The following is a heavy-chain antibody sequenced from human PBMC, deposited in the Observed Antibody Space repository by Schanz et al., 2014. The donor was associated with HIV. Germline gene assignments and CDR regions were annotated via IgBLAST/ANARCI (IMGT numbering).Heavy chain of an antibody. J-gene: IGHJ6*02. D-gene: IGHD3-16*01. V-gene: IGHV3-21*01. CDR2: ISSSSTYI. CDR3: ARMEQLIIGYYYGMDV. Sequence: EVQLVESGGGLVQPGGSLRLSCAASGFTFSSYWMHWVRQAPGKGLEWVSSISSSSTYIFYADSVKGRFTISRDNSKNTVYLQMNSLRPEDTAVYYCARMEQLIIGYYYGMDVWGQGTTVTVSS. CDR1: GFTFSSYW.